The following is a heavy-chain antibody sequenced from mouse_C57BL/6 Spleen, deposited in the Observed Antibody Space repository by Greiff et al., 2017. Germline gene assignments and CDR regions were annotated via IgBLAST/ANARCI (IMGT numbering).Heavy chain of an antibody. CDR1: GYAFTNYL. Sequence: QVQLKQSGAELVRPGTSVKASCKASGYAFTNYLIEWVKQRPGQGLEWVGVINPGSGGTNYNEKFKGKATLTADKSSSTAYMQLSSLTSEDSAVYFCARRSLLLRYFDYWGQGTTLTVSS. J-gene: IGHJ2*01. CDR3: ARRSLLLRYFDY. V-gene: IGHV1-54*01. D-gene: IGHD1-1*01. CDR2: INPGSGGT.